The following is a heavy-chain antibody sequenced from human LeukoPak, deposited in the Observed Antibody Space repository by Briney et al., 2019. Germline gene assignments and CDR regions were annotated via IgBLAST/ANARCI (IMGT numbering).Heavy chain of an antibody. CDR2: MNPNSGNT. Sequence: GASVKVSCKASGYTFTSYDINWVRQATGQGLEWMGWMNPNSGNTGYAQKFQGRVTMARNTSISTAYMELSSLRSEDTAVYYCARGYCSSTSCYQDAFDIWGQGTMVTVSS. J-gene: IGHJ3*02. CDR3: ARGYCSSTSCYQDAFDI. CDR1: GYTFTSYD. D-gene: IGHD2-2*01. V-gene: IGHV1-8*01.